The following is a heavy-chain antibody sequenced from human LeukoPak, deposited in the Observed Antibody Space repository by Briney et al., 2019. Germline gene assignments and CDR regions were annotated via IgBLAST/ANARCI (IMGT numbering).Heavy chain of an antibody. J-gene: IGHJ4*02. V-gene: IGHV3-53*01. Sequence: GGSLRLSCAVSGLIVTRGFMTWVRQAPGKGLEWVSVIYSDGTSYYADSVKARFSISRDNSKNSLYLQMNSLRVEDTAMYYCTKTGGPWDWGQGTLVTVSS. CDR1: GLIVTRGF. CDR2: IYSDGTS. D-gene: IGHD7-27*01. CDR3: TKTGGPWD.